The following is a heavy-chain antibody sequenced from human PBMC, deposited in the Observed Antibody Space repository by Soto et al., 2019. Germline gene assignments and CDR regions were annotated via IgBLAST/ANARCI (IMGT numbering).Heavy chain of an antibody. CDR2: ISGSGDRT. D-gene: IGHD5-18*01. CDR1: GFTFRNYA. CDR3: VKERSGHSYADS. J-gene: IGHJ4*02. Sequence: GSLRLSGSASGFTFRNYAMSWLRQPPGKGLEWVSAISGSGDRTYYADSVKGRFTISKDNSKNTLYLQMNSLRAEDSAVYYCVKERSGHSYADSWGQGTLVTVSS. V-gene: IGHV3-23*01.